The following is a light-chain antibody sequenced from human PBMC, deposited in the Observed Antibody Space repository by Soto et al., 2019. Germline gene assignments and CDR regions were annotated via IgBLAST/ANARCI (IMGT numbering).Light chain of an antibody. J-gene: IGLJ1*01. V-gene: IGLV2-8*01. CDR3: KSYAGSNTYV. CDR2: EVV. Sequence: QSVLPQPPSASGSPGQSVTISCTGTKNDIGVYDFVSWYQHHPGKAPRLIIYEVVQRPSGVPDRFSGSKSGNTAPLTVSGLQAADEADYFCKSYAGSNTYVFGSGTKVTVL. CDR1: KNDIGVYDF.